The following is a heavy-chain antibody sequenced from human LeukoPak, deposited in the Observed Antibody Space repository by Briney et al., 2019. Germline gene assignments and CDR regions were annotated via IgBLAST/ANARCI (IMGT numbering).Heavy chain of an antibody. CDR1: GFSISNSA. Sequence: GGSLRLSCAVSGFSISNSALHWVRQAPGKGLEWVAAISNDGSTEDYADSVKGRFTISRDNSKNTLYLQMNSLRAEDTAVYYCAKGGIAAAPRRFDYWGQGTLVTVSS. D-gene: IGHD6-13*01. CDR2: ISNDGSTE. CDR3: AKGGIAAAPRRFDY. J-gene: IGHJ4*02. V-gene: IGHV3-30*04.